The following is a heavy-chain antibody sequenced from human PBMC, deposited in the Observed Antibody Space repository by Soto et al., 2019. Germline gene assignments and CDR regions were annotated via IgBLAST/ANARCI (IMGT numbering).Heavy chain of an antibody. D-gene: IGHD1-26*01. CDR2: ISWNSGSI. J-gene: IGHJ4*02. V-gene: IGHV3-9*01. CDR1: GFTFDDYA. Sequence: PGGSLRLSCAASGFTFDDYAMHWVRQAPGKGLERVSGISWNSGSIGYADSVKGRFTISRDNAKNSLYLQMNSLRAEDTALYYCAKDIRSGSYSMPIFDYWGQGTLVTVSS. CDR3: AKDIRSGSYSMPIFDY.